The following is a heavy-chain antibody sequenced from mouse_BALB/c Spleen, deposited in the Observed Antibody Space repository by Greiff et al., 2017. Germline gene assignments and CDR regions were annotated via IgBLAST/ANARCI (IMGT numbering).Heavy chain of an antibody. CDR1: GFTFSSYG. CDR2: ISSGGSYT. D-gene: IGHD1-2*01. J-gene: IGHJ3*01. V-gene: IGHV5-6*01. Sequence: DVQLVESGGDLVKPGGSLKLSCAASGFTFSSYGMSWVRQTPDKRLEWVATISSGGSYTYYPDSVKGRFTISRDNAKNTLYLQMSSLKSEDTAMYYCARHEAITTATAYWGQGTLVTVSA. CDR3: ARHEAITTATAY.